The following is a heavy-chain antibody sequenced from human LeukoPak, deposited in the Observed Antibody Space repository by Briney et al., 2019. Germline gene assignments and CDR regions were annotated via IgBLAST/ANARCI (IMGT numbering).Heavy chain of an antibody. Sequence: GGSLRLSRAASGFTLSSYALSWVRQAPGKGLEWVSAIRGSGGSTYYADSVKGRFTISRDNSKNTLYLQRNSLRAEDTAVYYCAKDFDIVATINFDYWGQGTLVTVSS. CDR3: AKDFDIVATINFDY. CDR1: GFTLSSYA. D-gene: IGHD5-12*01. V-gene: IGHV3-23*01. J-gene: IGHJ4*02. CDR2: IRGSGGST.